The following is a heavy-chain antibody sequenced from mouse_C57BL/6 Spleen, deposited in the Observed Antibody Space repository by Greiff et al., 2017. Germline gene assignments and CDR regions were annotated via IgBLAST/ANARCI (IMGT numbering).Heavy chain of an antibody. D-gene: IGHD1-1*01. Sequence: VQLQQPGAELVKPGASVKLSCKASGYTFTSYWMHWVKQRPGQGLEWIGMIHPNSGSTNYNEKFKSKATLTVDKSSSTAYMQLSSLTSEDSAVYYCAIYYYGSSYDYFDYWGQGTTLTVSS. J-gene: IGHJ2*01. CDR1: GYTFTSYW. CDR2: IHPNSGST. CDR3: AIYYYGSSYDYFDY. V-gene: IGHV1-64*01.